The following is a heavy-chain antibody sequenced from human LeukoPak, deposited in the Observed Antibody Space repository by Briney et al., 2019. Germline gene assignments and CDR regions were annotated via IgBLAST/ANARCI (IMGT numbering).Heavy chain of an antibody. D-gene: IGHD2-15*01. J-gene: IGHJ4*02. CDR1: GFTFSSYS. CDR2: ISSSSSYI. V-gene: IGHV3-21*01. Sequence: GASVKVSCQASGFTFSSYSMNWVRQAPGKGLEWVSSISSSSSYIYYADSVKGRFTISRDNAKNSLYLQMNSLRAEDTAVYYCASKQDGYWGQGTLVTVSS. CDR3: ASKQDGY.